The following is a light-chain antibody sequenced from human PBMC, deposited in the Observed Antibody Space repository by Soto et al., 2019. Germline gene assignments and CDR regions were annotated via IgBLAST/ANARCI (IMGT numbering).Light chain of an antibody. Sequence: QSVLTQPASVSGSPGQSITISCTGTSSDICAYNFVSWYQQHPGKAPKLMLYDVNIRPSGVSNRFSGSESGNTDSLTISGLQAEDEADYYCTSWTTSTTMIFGGGTKLTVL. CDR1: SSDICAYNF. J-gene: IGLJ2*01. CDR3: TSWTTSTTMI. V-gene: IGLV2-14*03. CDR2: DVN.